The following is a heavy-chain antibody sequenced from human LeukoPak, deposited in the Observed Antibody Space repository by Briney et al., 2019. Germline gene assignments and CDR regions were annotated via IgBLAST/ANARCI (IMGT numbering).Heavy chain of an antibody. V-gene: IGHV4-59*01. D-gene: IGHD3-10*01. CDR2: IYYSGST. CDR3: ARAMVRGVIRVFDI. J-gene: IGHJ3*02. Sequence: TSETLSLTCTVSGGSISSYYWSWIRQPPGKGLEWIGYIYYSGSTNYNPSLKSRVTISVDTSKNQFSLKLSSVTAADTAVYYCARAMVRGVIRVFDIWGQGTMVTVSS. CDR1: GGSISSYY.